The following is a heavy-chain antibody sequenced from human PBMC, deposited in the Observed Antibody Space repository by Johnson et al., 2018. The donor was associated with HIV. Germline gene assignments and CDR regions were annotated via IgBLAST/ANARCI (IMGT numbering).Heavy chain of an antibody. D-gene: IGHD2-15*01. CDR3: ARDHLRRSHAFDI. CDR1: GFTVSSNY. CDR2: IYSGGST. V-gene: IGHV3-53*01. J-gene: IGHJ3*02. Sequence: VQLVESGGGLIQPGGSLRLSCAASGFTVSSNYMSWVRQAPGKGLEWVSVIYSGGSTYYADSVKGRFTIPRNNSKNTLYLQMNSLRAEDTAVYYCARDHLRRSHAFDIWGQGTMVTVSS.